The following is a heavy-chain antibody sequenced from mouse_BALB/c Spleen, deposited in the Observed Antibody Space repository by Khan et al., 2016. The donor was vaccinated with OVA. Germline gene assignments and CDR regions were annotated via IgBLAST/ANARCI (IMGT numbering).Heavy chain of an antibody. Sequence: QVQLQQSGPGLVQPSQSLSITCTVSGFSLSNYGIHWVRQSPGKGLEWPGVIWSGGSTDFNAAFISRLSISKDNSRSQVFFKMNSLQTDDSAIYYCARGGLPFAYWGQGTLVTVSA. CDR2: IWSGGST. CDR1: GFSLSNYG. V-gene: IGHV2-2*01. CDR3: ARGGLPFAY. J-gene: IGHJ3*01. D-gene: IGHD2-13*01.